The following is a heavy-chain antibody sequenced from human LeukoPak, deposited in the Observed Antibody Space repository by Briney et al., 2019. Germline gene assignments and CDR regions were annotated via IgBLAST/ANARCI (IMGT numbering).Heavy chain of an antibody. Sequence: PGGSLRLSCAASGFTFSSSAMSWVRQAPGKGLEWVSAISNNGGYTYYADSVKGRFTISRDNAKNSLYLQMNSLRAEDTAVYYCARSPGYSSGWYSYYFDYWGQGTLVTVSS. CDR3: ARSPGYSSGWYSYYFDY. J-gene: IGHJ4*02. D-gene: IGHD6-19*01. V-gene: IGHV3-21*01. CDR1: GFTFSSSA. CDR2: ISNNGGYT.